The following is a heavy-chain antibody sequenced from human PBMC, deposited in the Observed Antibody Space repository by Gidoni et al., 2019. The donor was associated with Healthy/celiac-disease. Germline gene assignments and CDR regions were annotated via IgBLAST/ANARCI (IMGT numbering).Heavy chain of an antibody. V-gene: IGHV6-1*01. CDR1: GDRVPSNIAA. CDR2: TYYRSKWYN. D-gene: IGHD4-17*01. J-gene: IGHJ6*02. Sequence: QVQLQQSGPGLVKHSQTLSLTCAISGDRVPSNIAAWNWIRQSPSRGLEWLGRTYYRSKWYNDYAVSVKSRPTINPDTSKNQFSLQLNSVTPEDTAVYYCARDDGDSNSYYYYGMDVWGQGTTVTVSS. CDR3: ARDDGDSNSYYYYGMDV.